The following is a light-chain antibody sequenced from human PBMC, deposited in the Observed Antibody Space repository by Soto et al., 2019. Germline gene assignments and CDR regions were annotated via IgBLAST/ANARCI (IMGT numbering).Light chain of an antibody. CDR2: GAS. J-gene: IGKJ1*01. V-gene: IGKV3-15*01. CDR1: QSVNSH. Sequence: EIVMTQSPATLSGSPGERATLSCRASQSVNSHLAWYHQKPGQAPRLLIYGASTRATGIPARCSGSGSGTDFTLTSSSLQPEDFAVYFGQQYNSWPRTFGQGTKVEVK. CDR3: QQYNSWPRT.